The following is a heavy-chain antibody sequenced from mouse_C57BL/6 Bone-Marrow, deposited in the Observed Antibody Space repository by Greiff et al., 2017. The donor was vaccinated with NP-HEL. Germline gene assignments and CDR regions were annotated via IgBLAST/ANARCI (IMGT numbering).Heavy chain of an antibody. J-gene: IGHJ3*01. Sequence: DVHLVESGGGLVQPGGSLKLSCAASGFTFSDYYMYWVRQTPEKRLEWVAYISNGGGSTYYPDTVKGRFTISRDNAKNTLYLQMSRLKSEDTAMYYCARPYGSSYVGFAYWGQGTLVTVSA. CDR3: ARPYGSSYVGFAY. V-gene: IGHV5-12*01. CDR2: ISNGGGST. D-gene: IGHD1-1*01. CDR1: GFTFSDYY.